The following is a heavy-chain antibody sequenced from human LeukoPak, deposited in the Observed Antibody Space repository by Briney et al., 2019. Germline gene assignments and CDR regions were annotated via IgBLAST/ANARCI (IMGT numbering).Heavy chain of an antibody. D-gene: IGHD2-15*01. CDR2: IIHNGSR. CDR1: GDSFSGYD. CDR3: VRGFCRGDSCYSAEYFQH. Sequence: SETLSLTCDVYGDSFSGYDWTWIRQTPEKGLEWIGEIIHNGSRSVNPSLESRVTISVDTSKNQFSLKLTSVTAADTSVYYCVRGFCRGDSCYSAEYFQHWGQGTLVTVSS. J-gene: IGHJ1*01. V-gene: IGHV4-34*01.